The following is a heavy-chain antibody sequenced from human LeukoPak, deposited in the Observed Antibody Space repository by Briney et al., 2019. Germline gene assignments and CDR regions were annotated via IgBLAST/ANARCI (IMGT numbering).Heavy chain of an antibody. CDR3: ARDYYGSGIEY. Sequence: GGSLRLSCAASGFTFSNYNMNWVRQAPGKGLEWVSFISSSSTYIYYADSLKGRFTISRDNAKNSLYLQMNSLRAEDTAVNHCARDYYGSGIEYWGQGTLVTVSS. CDR1: GFTFSNYN. V-gene: IGHV3-21*06. J-gene: IGHJ4*02. D-gene: IGHD3-10*01. CDR2: ISSSSTYI.